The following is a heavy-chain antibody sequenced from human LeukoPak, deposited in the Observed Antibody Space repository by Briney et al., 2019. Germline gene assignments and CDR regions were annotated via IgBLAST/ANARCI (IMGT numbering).Heavy chain of an antibody. J-gene: IGHJ4*02. D-gene: IGHD6-19*01. Sequence: PGGSLRLSCAASGFTFSSYSMNWVRQAPGKGLVWVSRIKSDGSVTSYADSVKGRFTISRDNAKNTLYLQMNSLRAEDTAVYYCARGSAVAGTGDYWGQGTLVTVSS. CDR3: ARGSAVAGTGDY. CDR1: GFTFSSYS. V-gene: IGHV3-74*01. CDR2: IKSDGSVT.